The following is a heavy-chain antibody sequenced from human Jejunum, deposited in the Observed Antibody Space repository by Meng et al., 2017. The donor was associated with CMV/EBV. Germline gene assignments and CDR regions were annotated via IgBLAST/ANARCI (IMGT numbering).Heavy chain of an antibody. CDR2: ISVNTGYT. CDR3: GGAVAGQGIGMGGIDY. Sequence: AQLVESGGEGKKPGASVNVSCKAPSYTFSSYGITWVRQAPGQGLEWMGWISVNTGYTEYAQKVEDRISMTTDTSTNTVYMELRSLRSDDTAVYYCGGAVAGQGIGMGGIDYWGQGTLVTVSS. V-gene: IGHV1-18*01. J-gene: IGHJ4*02. CDR1: SYTFSSYG. D-gene: IGHD6-19*01.